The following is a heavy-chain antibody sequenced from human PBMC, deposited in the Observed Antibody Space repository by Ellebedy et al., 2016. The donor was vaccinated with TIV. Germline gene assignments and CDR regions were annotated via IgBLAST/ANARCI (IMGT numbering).Heavy chain of an antibody. D-gene: IGHD6-13*01. Sequence: GESLKISXSASGFTFSDYSMNWVRQAPGKGLEWLSNISSSSTFKNYADSVKGRFTISRDNAKNSLYLQMNSLRDEDTAVYYCARTYSSSWYNCFDPWGQGTLVTVSS. CDR3: ARTYSSSWYNCFDP. V-gene: IGHV3-48*02. CDR2: ISSSSTFK. CDR1: GFTFSDYS. J-gene: IGHJ5*02.